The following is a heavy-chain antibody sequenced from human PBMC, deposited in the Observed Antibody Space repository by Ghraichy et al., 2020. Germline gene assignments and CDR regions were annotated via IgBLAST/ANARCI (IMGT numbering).Heavy chain of an antibody. D-gene: IGHD2/OR15-2a*01. CDR1: GGSFSGYY. Sequence: SETLSLTCAVYGGSFSGYYWSWIRQPPGKGLEWIGEINHSGSTNYNPSLKSRVTISVDTSKNQFSLKLSSVTAADTAVYYCARGHRFSPYYYYYGMDVWGQGTTVTVSS. CDR2: INHSGST. CDR3: ARGHRFSPYYYYYGMDV. J-gene: IGHJ6*02. V-gene: IGHV4-34*01.